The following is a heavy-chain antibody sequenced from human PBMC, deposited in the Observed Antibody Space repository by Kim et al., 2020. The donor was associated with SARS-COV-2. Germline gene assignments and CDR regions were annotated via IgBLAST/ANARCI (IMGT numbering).Heavy chain of an antibody. CDR3: ARDSGFGDPFDI. CDR2: IYHSGST. J-gene: IGHJ3*02. D-gene: IGHD3-10*01. V-gene: IGHV4-59*13. Sequence: SETLSLTCIVSGGSISRYYWSWIRQPPGKGLEWIGYIYHSGSTNYNPSLKSRVTISLDMSNNHFSLRLSSVSAADTAVYYCARDSGFGDPFDIWGQGTMV. CDR1: GGSISRYY.